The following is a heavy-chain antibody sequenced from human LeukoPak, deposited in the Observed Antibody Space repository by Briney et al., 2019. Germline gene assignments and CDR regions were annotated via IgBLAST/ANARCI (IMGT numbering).Heavy chain of an antibody. CDR3: AKDFGGYSSGWYLLGGLDS. CDR1: GFTFSSYG. Sequence: GGSLRLSCAASGFTFSSYGMHWVRQTPGKGLEWMAFARYDENNRYYVDSVKGRFTISRDNSKNTLYLQMNSLRAEDTAVYYCAKDFGGYSSGWYLLGGLDSWGQGSLVTVSS. CDR2: ARYDENNR. D-gene: IGHD6-19*01. J-gene: IGHJ4*02. V-gene: IGHV3-30*02.